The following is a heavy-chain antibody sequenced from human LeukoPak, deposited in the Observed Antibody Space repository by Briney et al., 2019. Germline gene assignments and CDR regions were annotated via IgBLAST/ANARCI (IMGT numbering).Heavy chain of an antibody. V-gene: IGHV3-21*01. CDR2: ISSSSTYI. Sequence: GGSLRLSCAASGFTFSSHNMNWVRQAPGKGLEWVSSISSSSTYIYYADSVKGRFTISRDNAKNSLYLQMNSLRAEDTAVYYCARDFGGNSGRGYWGQGTLVTVSP. CDR1: GFTFSSHN. CDR3: ARDFGGNSGRGY. D-gene: IGHD4-23*01. J-gene: IGHJ4*02.